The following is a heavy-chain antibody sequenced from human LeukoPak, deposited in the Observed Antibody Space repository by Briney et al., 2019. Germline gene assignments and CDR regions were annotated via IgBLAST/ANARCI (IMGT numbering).Heavy chain of an antibody. V-gene: IGHV5-51*01. CDR1: GYSFTNNW. D-gene: IGHD6-13*01. CDR2: IYPGDSDT. CDR3: TRQESRSWFVY. Sequence: GQPLKISCKGSGYSFTNNWIGWVRQMPGKGLEWMGIIYPGDSDTRYRPSFQGQVTISADKSTNTAYLKWCSRNASAPPMHSCTRQESRSWFVYWGQGTLVTVSS. J-gene: IGHJ4*02.